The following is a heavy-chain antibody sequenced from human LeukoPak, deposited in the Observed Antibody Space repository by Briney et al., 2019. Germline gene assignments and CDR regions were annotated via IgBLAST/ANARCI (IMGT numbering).Heavy chain of an antibody. CDR1: GGSFSGYY. J-gene: IGHJ6*03. Sequence: PSETPSLTCAVYGGSFSGYYWSWIRQPPGKGLEWIGEINHSGSTNYNPSLKSRVTISADTSKNQFSLKLSSVTAADTAVYYCARGRRYCGGDCQSNYYYYYYMDVWGKGTTVTVSS. V-gene: IGHV4-34*01. CDR2: INHSGST. CDR3: ARGRRYCGGDCQSNYYYYYYMDV. D-gene: IGHD2-21*02.